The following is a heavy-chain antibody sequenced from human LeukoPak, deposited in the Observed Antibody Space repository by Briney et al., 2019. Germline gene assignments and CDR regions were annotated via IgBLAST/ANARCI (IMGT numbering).Heavy chain of an antibody. V-gene: IGHV3-23*01. J-gene: IGHJ6*02. Sequence: GGSLRPSCSASGFTFSSYAMSWVRQAPGKGLEWVSAISGSGGSTNYADSVKGRFTISTDNSKHTMYMQMDSLRAEDKALYYCAKGSGKDILTCYWHYYYYGMDVWGQGTTVTVSS. D-gene: IGHD3-9*01. CDR3: AKGSGKDILTCYWHYYYYGMDV. CDR1: GFTFSSYA. CDR2: ISGSGGST.